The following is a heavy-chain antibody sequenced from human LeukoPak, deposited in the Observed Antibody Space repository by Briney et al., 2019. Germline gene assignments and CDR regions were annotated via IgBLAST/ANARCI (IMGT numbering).Heavy chain of an antibody. CDR1: GGSFSGYY. Sequence: SETLSLTCAVYGGSFSGYYWSWIRQPPGKGLEWIGDINHSGSTNYNPSLKSRVTISEDTSKNQFSLKLSSVTAADTAVYYCARGISHSHGSIDFWGQGTLVTVSS. CDR2: INHSGST. J-gene: IGHJ4*02. V-gene: IGHV4-34*01. CDR3: ARGISHSHGSIDF. D-gene: IGHD5-18*01.